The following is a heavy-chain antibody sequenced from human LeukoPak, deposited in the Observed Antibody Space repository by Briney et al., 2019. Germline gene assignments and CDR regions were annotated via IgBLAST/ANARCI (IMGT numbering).Heavy chain of an antibody. Sequence: ASVKVSCKASGYTFTGYYMHWVRQAPGQGLEWMGWINPNRGGTNYAQKFQGRVTMTRDTSISTAYMELSRLRSDDTAVYYCARWSWQWLLGGNYFDYWGQGTLVTVSS. D-gene: IGHD6-19*01. CDR2: INPNRGGT. J-gene: IGHJ4*02. CDR3: ARWSWQWLLGGNYFDY. CDR1: GYTFTGYY. V-gene: IGHV1-2*02.